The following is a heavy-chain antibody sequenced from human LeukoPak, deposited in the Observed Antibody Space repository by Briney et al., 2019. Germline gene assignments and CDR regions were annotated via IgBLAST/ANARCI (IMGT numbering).Heavy chain of an antibody. CDR3: ARGRLGDS. CDR1: GFTFSSYA. CDR2: IKEDGSEK. V-gene: IGHV3-7*01. D-gene: IGHD4-17*01. J-gene: IGHJ4*02. Sequence: GGSLRLSCAASGFTFSSYAMSWVRQAPGKGLEWVANIKEDGSEKYYVDSVKGRFTISRDNAKNSLYLQMNSLRAEDTAVYYCARGRLGDSWGQGTLVTVSS.